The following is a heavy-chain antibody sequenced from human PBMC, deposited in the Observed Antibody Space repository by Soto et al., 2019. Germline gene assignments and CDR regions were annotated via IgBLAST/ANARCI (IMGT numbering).Heavy chain of an antibody. CDR1: GGTFSSYA. CDR3: ARETPAPITIFGVYYYYGMDV. J-gene: IGHJ6*02. D-gene: IGHD3-3*01. CDR2: IIPIFGTA. V-gene: IGHV1-69*13. Sequence: SVKVSCKASGGTFSSYAISWVRQAPGQGLEWMGGIIPIFGTANYAQKFQGRVTITADESTSTAYMELSSLRSEDTAVYCCARETPAPITIFGVYYYYGMDVWGQGTTVTVSS.